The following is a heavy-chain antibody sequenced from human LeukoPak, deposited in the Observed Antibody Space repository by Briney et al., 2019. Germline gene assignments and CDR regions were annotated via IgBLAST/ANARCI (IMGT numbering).Heavy chain of an antibody. D-gene: IGHD2-2*01. CDR1: GFTFSSYS. J-gene: IGHJ4*02. CDR3: ARNEGYCSSTKCAPFDY. Sequence: GGASRLSCAAPGFTFSSYSMNWGGQAPGKGLEGVSYISSSSGTIYYADSVTGRFTLSRDNAKNSLYLQMNSLRDEDTAVYYCARNEGYCSSTKCAPFDYWGQGPLVPVSS. CDR2: ISSSSGTI. V-gene: IGHV3-48*02.